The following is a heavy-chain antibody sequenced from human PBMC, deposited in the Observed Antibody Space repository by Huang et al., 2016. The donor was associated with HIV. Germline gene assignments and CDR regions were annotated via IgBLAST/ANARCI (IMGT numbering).Heavy chain of an antibody. CDR3: ATGNYGSRWFDP. D-gene: IGHD3-10*01. V-gene: IGHV4-59*11. CDR2: IYYSGST. Sequence: QVQLQESGPGLVKPSETLSLTCTVSGGSISSHYWSWIRQPPGKGLEWSGTIYYSGSTNYNPSLKSRVTISLDTAKNQFFLKLSSVTAADTAVYYCATGNYGSRWFDPWGLGTLVTVSS. CDR1: GGSISSHY. J-gene: IGHJ5*02.